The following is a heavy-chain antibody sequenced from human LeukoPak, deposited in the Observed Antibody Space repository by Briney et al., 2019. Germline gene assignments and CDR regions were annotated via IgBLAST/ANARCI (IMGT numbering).Heavy chain of an antibody. CDR2: IIPILGIA. CDR3: ARDRLEKGAFDI. CDR1: GGTFSSYT. J-gene: IGHJ3*02. Sequence: SVKVSCKASGGTFSSYTINWVRQAPGQGLEWMGRIIPILGIANYAQKFQGRVTITTDESTSTAYMELSSLRSEDTAVYYCARDRLEKGAFDIWGQGTMVTVSS. V-gene: IGHV1-69*16. D-gene: IGHD6-6*01.